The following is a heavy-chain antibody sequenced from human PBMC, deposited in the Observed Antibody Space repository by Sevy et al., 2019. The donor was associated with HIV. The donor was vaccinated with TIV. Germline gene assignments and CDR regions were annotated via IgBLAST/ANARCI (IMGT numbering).Heavy chain of an antibody. CDR3: ARENPGYYYYGMDV. V-gene: IGHV3-48*03. J-gene: IGHJ6*02. CDR2: ISSSGSTI. Sequence: GSLRLSCAASGFTFSSYEMNWVRQAPGKGLEWVSYISSSGSTIYYADSVKGRFTISRDNAKNSLYLQMNSLRAEDTAVYYCARENPGYYYYGMDVWGQGTTVTVSS. CDR1: GFTFSSYE.